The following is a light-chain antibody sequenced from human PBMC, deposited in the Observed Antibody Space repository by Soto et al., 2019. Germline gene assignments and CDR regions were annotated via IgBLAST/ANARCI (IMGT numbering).Light chain of an antibody. CDR2: EVN. Sequence: QSALTQPRSVSGSPGQSVTISCTGTSSDIGYYNYVSWYQQHPGKAPKLMIYEVNQRPSGVPDHFFGSKSGNTASLTISGLHAEDEADYYCCSYAGNSVVFGGGTKVTVL. J-gene: IGLJ2*01. CDR3: CSYAGNSVV. V-gene: IGLV2-11*01. CDR1: SSDIGYYNY.